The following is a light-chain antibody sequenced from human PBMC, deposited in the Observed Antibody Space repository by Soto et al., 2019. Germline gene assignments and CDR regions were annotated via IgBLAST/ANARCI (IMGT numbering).Light chain of an antibody. CDR2: DNN. CDR1: TSNIANNY. J-gene: IGLJ2*01. V-gene: IGLV1-51*01. Sequence: QSALTQPPSVSAAPGQEVSISCSGGTSNIANNYVSWYQQFPGTAPKRLIYDNNKRPSGTADRFSAFKSGTSATLAITGLQTGDEADYYCATWDSSLSAIVFGGGTKLTVL. CDR3: ATWDSSLSAIV.